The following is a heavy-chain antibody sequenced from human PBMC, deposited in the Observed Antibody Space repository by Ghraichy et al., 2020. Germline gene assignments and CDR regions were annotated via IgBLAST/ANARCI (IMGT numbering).Heavy chain of an antibody. CDR3: VRSYKDGLRHFDY. Sequence: GESLNISCAGSGFTFSNYWMTWVRQAPGKGLEWVANIKQDGRETYYVDSVKGRFTISRDNARNSLYLQMDSLRAEDTAVYYCVRSYKDGLRHFDYWGQGTLVTVSS. CDR1: GFTFSNYW. CDR2: IKQDGRET. D-gene: IGHD1-14*01. J-gene: IGHJ4*02. V-gene: IGHV3-7*01.